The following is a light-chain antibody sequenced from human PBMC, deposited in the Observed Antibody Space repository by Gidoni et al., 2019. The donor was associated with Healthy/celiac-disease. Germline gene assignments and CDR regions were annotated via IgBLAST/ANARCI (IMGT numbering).Light chain of an antibody. Sequence: EIVMTQSPATLSVSPGERATLSCRASQSVSSNLAWYQQKPGQAPRLLIYGASTRATGIPARFSGSGSRTEFTLTISSLQSADFAVFYCQQYNNWPPWPFGQXTKVEIK. V-gene: IGKV3-15*01. CDR1: QSVSSN. J-gene: IGKJ1*01. CDR2: GAS. CDR3: QQYNNWPPWP.